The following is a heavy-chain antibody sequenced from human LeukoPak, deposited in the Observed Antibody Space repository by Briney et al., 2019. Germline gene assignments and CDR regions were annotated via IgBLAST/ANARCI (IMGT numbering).Heavy chain of an antibody. CDR1: GGSISSYY. CDR3: ARERSSYYDILTGYSGYYFDY. J-gene: IGHJ4*02. D-gene: IGHD3-9*01. V-gene: IGHV4-4*07. Sequence: SETLSLTCTVSGGSISSYYWSWFRQPAGKGLEWIGRIYTSGSTNYNPSLKSRVTMSVDTSKNQFSLKLSSVTAADTAVYYCARERSSYYDILTGYSGYYFDYWGQGTLVTVSS. CDR2: IYTSGST.